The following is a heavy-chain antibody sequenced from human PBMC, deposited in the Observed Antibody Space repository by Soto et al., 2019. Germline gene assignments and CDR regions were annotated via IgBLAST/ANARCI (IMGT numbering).Heavy chain of an antibody. Sequence: GASVKVSCKASGGTFSSYAISWVRQAPGQGLEWMGGIIPIFGTANCAQKFQGRVTITADKSTSTAYMELSSLRSEDTAVYYCARARDSYYFDYWAQGTLVTVSS. V-gene: IGHV1-69*06. CDR2: IIPIFGTA. CDR3: ARARDSYYFDY. J-gene: IGHJ4*02. CDR1: GGTFSSYA.